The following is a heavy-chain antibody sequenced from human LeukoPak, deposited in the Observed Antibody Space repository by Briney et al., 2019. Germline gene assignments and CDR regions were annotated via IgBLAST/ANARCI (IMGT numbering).Heavy chain of an antibody. Sequence: SETLSLTCTVSGGSISTSSYYWGWFRPPPGKGLEWIGSIYYSGSTYYSPSLKSRVTMSLDTSKNQFSLKLSSVTAADTAVYHCATARASSWGSFDPWGQGTLVTVSS. CDR1: GGSISTSSYY. J-gene: IGHJ5*02. CDR2: IYYSGST. V-gene: IGHV4-39*07. D-gene: IGHD2-2*01. CDR3: ATARASSWGSFDP.